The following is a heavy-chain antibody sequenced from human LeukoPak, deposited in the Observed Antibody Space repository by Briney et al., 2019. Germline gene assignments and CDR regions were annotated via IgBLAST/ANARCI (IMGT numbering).Heavy chain of an antibody. J-gene: IGHJ4*02. CDR2: IYSGGST. CDR3: ASIFY. Sequence: GGSLRLSCAASGFTFSSYAMSWVRQAPGKGLEWVSVIYSGGSTYYADSVKGRFTISRDNSKNTLYLQMNSLRAEDTAVYYCASIFYWGQGTLVTVSS. CDR1: GFTFSSYA. V-gene: IGHV3-66*01.